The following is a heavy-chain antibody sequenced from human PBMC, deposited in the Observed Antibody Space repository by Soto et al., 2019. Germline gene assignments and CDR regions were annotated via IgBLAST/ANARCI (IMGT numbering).Heavy chain of an antibody. CDR3: ARDARGFSSSWKTGADAFDI. D-gene: IGHD6-13*01. CDR2: IYYSGST. J-gene: IGHJ3*02. V-gene: IGHV4-59*01. CDR1: GGSISSYY. Sequence: SETLSLTCTVSGGSISSYYWSWIRQPPGKGLEWIGYIYYSGSTNYNPSLKSRVTISVDTSKNQFSLKLSSVTAADTAVYYCARDARGFSSSWKTGADAFDIWGQGTMVTVSS.